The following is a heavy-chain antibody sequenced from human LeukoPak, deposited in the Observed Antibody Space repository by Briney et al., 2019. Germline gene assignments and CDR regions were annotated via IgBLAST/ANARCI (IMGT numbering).Heavy chain of an antibody. V-gene: IGHV3-23*01. J-gene: IGHJ4*02. CDR1: GFTFTNYA. CDR2: ISGSGDSA. Sequence: GGSLRLSCAASGFTFTNYAMSWVRQAPGKGLEWVSTISGSGDSAYYADSVKGRFTICRDNSKNTLYLQMNSLRADDTAVYYCAKLRSVVVIAALNYWGQGILVTVSS. D-gene: IGHD2-21*01. CDR3: AKLRSVVVIAALNY.